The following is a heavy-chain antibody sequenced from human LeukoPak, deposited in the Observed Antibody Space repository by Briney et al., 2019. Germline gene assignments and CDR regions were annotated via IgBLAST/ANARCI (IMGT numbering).Heavy chain of an antibody. V-gene: IGHV4-59*01. Sequence: SETLSLTCTVSGGSISSYYWSWIRQTPGKGLEWIGYIYYSGSTNFNPSLKSRVTISVDTSKNQFSLKRSSVTAADTAVYFCARGGPPGYYYDYYMDVWGKGTTVTISS. CDR3: ARGGPPGYYYDYYMDV. CDR1: GGSISSYY. J-gene: IGHJ6*03. CDR2: IYYSGST.